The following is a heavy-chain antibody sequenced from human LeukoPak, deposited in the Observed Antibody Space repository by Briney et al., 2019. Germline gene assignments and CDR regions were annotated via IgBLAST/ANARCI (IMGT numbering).Heavy chain of an antibody. Sequence: GESLRLSCASSGFTFSSYSMNWGRQAPGKGLEWVSSISPSGSYIYYSDSMKGRFTISRDNAKNSLYLQMNSLRAEDTAVYYCASGPLISYNSSTYPPFDYWGQGTLVTVSS. CDR1: GFTFSSYS. CDR2: ISPSGSYI. V-gene: IGHV3-21*01. D-gene: IGHD6-6*01. J-gene: IGHJ4*02. CDR3: ASGPLISYNSSTYPPFDY.